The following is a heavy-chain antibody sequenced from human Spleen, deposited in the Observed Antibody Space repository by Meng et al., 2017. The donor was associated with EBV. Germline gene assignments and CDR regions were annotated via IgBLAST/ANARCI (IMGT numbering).Heavy chain of an antibody. Sequence: QGQVVQSGAEVKKPGASVKVSCKTSGYTFSGYYIHWVRQAPGHGLEWMGRINPRSGGTNYAQKFQGRVTMTRDTSITTAYMDLSRLRSDDTAVYFCVRDTAMVNWLEFWGRGTLVTVSS. D-gene: IGHD5-18*01. CDR3: VRDTAMVNWLEF. CDR2: INPRSGGT. V-gene: IGHV1-2*06. CDR1: GYTFSGYY. J-gene: IGHJ5*01.